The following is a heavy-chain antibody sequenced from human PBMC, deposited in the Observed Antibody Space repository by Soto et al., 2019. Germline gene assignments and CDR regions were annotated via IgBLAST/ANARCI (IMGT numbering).Heavy chain of an antibody. CDR2: ISAYNGNT. CDR3: ARDPPPPDY. CDR1: GYTFASYA. V-gene: IGHV1-18*01. J-gene: IGHJ4*02. Sequence: QVQLVQSGAEVKKPGASVKVSCKASGYTFASYAISWMRQAPGQGLEWMGWISAYNGNTNYAQKLQGRVTMTTDTSTSTADTELRSLRSDDTAVDYCARDPPPPDYWGQGTLVTVSS.